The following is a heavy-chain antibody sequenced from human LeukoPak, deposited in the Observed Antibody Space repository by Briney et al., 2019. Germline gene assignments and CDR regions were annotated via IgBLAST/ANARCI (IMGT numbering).Heavy chain of an antibody. CDR2: ISAYNGNT. Sequence: ASVKVSCKASGYTFTSCGISWVRQAPGQGLEWMGWISAYNGNTNYAQKLQGRVTMTTDTSTSTAYMELRSLRSDDTAVYYCARDRSGWYRGSFDYWGQGTLVTVSS. D-gene: IGHD6-19*01. J-gene: IGHJ4*02. CDR1: GYTFTSCG. CDR3: ARDRSGWYRGSFDY. V-gene: IGHV1-18*01.